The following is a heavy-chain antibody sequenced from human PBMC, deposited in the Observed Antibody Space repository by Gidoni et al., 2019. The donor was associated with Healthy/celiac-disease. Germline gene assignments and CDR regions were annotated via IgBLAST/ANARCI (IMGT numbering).Heavy chain of an antibody. CDR3: ATYYDILTGSVGGDY. CDR2: ISSSGSTI. J-gene: IGHJ4*02. Sequence: EVQLVESGGGLVQPGGYLRLSCAASGFTFSSYEMNWVRQAPGKGLEWVSYISSSGSTIYYADSVKGRFTISRDNAKNSLYLQMNSLRAEDTAVYYCATYYDILTGSVGGDYWGQGTLVTVSS. CDR1: GFTFSSYE. D-gene: IGHD3-9*01. V-gene: IGHV3-48*03.